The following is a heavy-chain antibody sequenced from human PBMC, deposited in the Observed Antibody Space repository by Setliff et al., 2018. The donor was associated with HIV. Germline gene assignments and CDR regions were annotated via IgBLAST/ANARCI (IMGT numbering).Heavy chain of an antibody. CDR3: AKGPYYYDSSGYRNWDAFDI. Sequence: GGSLRLSCAASGFTFSSYWMSWVRQAPGKGLEWVSGISGGGGSTNYADSVKGRFTISRDNSKNTLKLQMNSLRVEDTAVYYCAKGPYYYDSSGYRNWDAFDIWGQGTMVTVSS. V-gene: IGHV3-23*01. CDR1: GFTFSSYW. CDR2: ISGGGGST. D-gene: IGHD3-22*01. J-gene: IGHJ3*02.